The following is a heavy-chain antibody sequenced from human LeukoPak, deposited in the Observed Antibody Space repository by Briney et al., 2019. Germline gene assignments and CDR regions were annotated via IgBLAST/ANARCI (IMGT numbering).Heavy chain of an antibody. D-gene: IGHD1-1*01. CDR1: GGSFSGYY. CDR3: ARDHWTDAFDI. V-gene: IGHV4-34*01. CDR2: INHSGST. J-gene: IGHJ3*02. Sequence: PSETLSLTCAVYGGSFSGYYWSWIRQPPGKGLEWIGEINHSGSTNYDPSLKSRVTISVDTSKNQFSLKLSSVTAADTAAYYCARDHWTDAFDIWGQGTMVTVSS.